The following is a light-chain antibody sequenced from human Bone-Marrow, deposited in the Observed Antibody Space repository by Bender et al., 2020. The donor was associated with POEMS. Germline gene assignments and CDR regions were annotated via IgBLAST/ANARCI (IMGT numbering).Light chain of an antibody. V-gene: IGLV2-14*01. CDR1: SGDIGGYNF. CDR2: DVS. J-gene: IGLJ3*02. CDR3: SSYAGRNIRV. Sequence: QSALTQPASVSGSPGQSITISCTGTSGDIGGYNFVSWYQQHPDKAPKLLIYDVSDRASGVSNRFSGSKSGNTASLTISGLQADDEADYYCSSYAGRNIRVFGGGTKLTVL.